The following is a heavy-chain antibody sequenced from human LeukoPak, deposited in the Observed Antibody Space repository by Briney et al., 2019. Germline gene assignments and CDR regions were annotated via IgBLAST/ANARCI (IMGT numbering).Heavy chain of an antibody. Sequence: GKSLRLSCAASGFTFSSYAMHWVRQAPGKGPEWVAVISYDGGNKYYADSVTGRFTISRDNSKNTLYLQMNSLRPEDTAVFYCARDRVAAAGTLDYWGQGTLVTVSS. CDR1: GFTFSSYA. CDR2: ISYDGGNK. CDR3: ARDRVAAAGTLDY. D-gene: IGHD6-13*01. V-gene: IGHV3-30-3*01. J-gene: IGHJ4*02.